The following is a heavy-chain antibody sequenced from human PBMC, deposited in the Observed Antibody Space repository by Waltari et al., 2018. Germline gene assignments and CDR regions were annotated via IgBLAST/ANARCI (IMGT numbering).Heavy chain of an antibody. CDR2: INAGNGNT. V-gene: IGHV1-3*01. Sequence: QVQLVQSGAEVKKPGASVKVSCKASGYTFTSYAMHWLRQAPGQRREWMGWINAGNGNTKYSQKFQGRVTITRDTSASTAYMELSSLRSEDTAVYYCARDTIRGSGSDYWGQGTLVTVSS. J-gene: IGHJ4*02. D-gene: IGHD6-19*01. CDR3: ARDTIRGSGSDY. CDR1: GYTFTSYA.